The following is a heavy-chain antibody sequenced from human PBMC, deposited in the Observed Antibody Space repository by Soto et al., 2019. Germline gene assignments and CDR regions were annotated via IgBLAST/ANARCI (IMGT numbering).Heavy chain of an antibody. CDR3: ARERRDGYKHYFDY. D-gene: IGHD5-12*01. CDR1: GGSISSYY. J-gene: IGHJ4*02. Sequence: QVQLQESGPGLVKPSETLSLMCSVSGGSISSYYWSWIRQPPGKGLEWIGYIYYSGSTNYNPSLKSRVTISVDTSKNQCSLKLSSVTAADTAVYYCARERRDGYKHYFDYWGQGTLVTVSS. CDR2: IYYSGST. V-gene: IGHV4-59*01.